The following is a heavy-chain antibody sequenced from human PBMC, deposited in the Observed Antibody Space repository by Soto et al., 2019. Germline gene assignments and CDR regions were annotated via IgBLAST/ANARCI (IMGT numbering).Heavy chain of an antibody. J-gene: IGHJ4*02. V-gene: IGHV3-33*01. CDR2: TWYDGGNK. CDR1: GFTFNKYG. CDR3: ARVDISSSWYVPHFDY. Sequence: QVQLVESGGGVVQPGRSLRLSCAASGFTFNKYGMHWVRQAPGKGLEWVALTWYDGGNKYYADSVKGRFTISRDNSKSTLYLQINSLRAEDTAVYYCARVDISSSWYVPHFDYWGQGTLVTVSS. D-gene: IGHD6-13*01.